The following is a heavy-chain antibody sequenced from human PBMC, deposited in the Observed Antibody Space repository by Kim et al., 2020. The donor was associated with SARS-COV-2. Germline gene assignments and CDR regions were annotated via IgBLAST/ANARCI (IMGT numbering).Heavy chain of an antibody. CDR3: ARVFYSSSWYWFDP. J-gene: IGHJ5*02. V-gene: IGHV4-59*01. Sequence: NHPLKGRVTRSVDTYKNQFALKLSAVTAADTAVYYCARVFYSSSWYWFDPWGQGTLVTVSS. D-gene: IGHD6-13*01.